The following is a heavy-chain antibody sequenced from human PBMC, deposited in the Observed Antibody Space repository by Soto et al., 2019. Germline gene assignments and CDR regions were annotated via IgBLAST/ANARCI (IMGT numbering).Heavy chain of an antibody. Sequence: LSLTCTVSGGSISSYYWSWIRQPPGKGLEWIGYIYYSGSTNYNPSLKSRVTISVDTSKNQFSLKLSSVTAADTAVYYCARGDFTYRSRWPTAQYKWFDPWGQGTLLT. J-gene: IGHJ5*02. CDR3: ARGDFTYRSRWPTAQYKWFDP. D-gene: IGHD6-13*01. CDR2: IYYSGST. V-gene: IGHV4-59*01. CDR1: GGSISSYY.